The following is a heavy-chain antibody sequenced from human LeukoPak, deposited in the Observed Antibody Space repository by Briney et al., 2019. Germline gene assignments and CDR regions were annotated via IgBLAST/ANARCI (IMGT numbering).Heavy chain of an antibody. CDR1: GFTFSDHY. Sequence: PGGSLRLSCAASGFTFSDHYMNWVRQAPGKGLEWVGRTRNKANSYTTEYAASVKGRFTISRDDSKNSVYLQMNSLKTEDTTVYYCARVIRGSFYDAFDIWGQGTMVTVSS. J-gene: IGHJ3*02. CDR2: TRNKANSYTT. D-gene: IGHD1-26*01. CDR3: ARVIRGSFYDAFDI. V-gene: IGHV3-72*01.